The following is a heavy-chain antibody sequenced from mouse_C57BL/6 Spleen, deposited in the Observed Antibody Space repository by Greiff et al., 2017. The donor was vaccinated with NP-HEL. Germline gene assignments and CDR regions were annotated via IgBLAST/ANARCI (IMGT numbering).Heavy chain of an antibody. CDR2: ISSGSSTI. J-gene: IGHJ3*01. V-gene: IGHV5-17*01. CDR1: GFTFSDYG. CDR3: ARGGWEGPWFAY. D-gene: IGHD4-1*01. Sequence: EVQLVESGGGLVKPGGSLKLSCAASGFTFSDYGMHWVRQAPEKGLEWVAYISSGSSTIYYADTVKGRFTISRDNAKNTLFLQMTSLRSEDTAMYYCARGGWEGPWFAYWGQGTLVTVSA.